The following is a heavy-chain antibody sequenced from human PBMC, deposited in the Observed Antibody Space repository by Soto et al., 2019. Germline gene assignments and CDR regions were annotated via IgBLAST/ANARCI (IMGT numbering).Heavy chain of an antibody. D-gene: IGHD4-17*01. Sequence: QITLKESGTTLVKPTQTLTLTCTFSGFSLTTQGVHVGWIRQPPGKALEWLALIYWDDNEVYSPSLKKRLIITKDTSKSQVVLTLATVDPVDTATYYCVYRDFGDYFFQFWGQGILVNVSS. J-gene: IGHJ4*02. CDR1: GFSLTTQGVH. CDR3: VYRDFGDYFFQF. CDR2: IYWDDNE. V-gene: IGHV2-5*02.